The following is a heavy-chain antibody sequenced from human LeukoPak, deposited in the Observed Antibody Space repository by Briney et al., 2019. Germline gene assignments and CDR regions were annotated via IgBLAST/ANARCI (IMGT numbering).Heavy chain of an antibody. Sequence: GGSLRLSCAASGYTFSTYWMHWVRQGPGKGLVWVSRINEDGSSTSYAESVRGRFTISRDNAKNTLYLQMNSLRAEDTAVCYCAKDGGTIFGVGWFDPWGQGTLVTVSP. CDR2: INEDGSST. CDR1: GYTFSTYW. V-gene: IGHV3-74*01. CDR3: AKDGGTIFGVGWFDP. J-gene: IGHJ5*02. D-gene: IGHD3-3*01.